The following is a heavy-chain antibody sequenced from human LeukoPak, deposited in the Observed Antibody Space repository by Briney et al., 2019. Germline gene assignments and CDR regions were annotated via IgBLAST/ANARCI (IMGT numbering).Heavy chain of an antibody. J-gene: IGHJ4*02. CDR1: GGSISTYY. CDR2: IYYSGST. D-gene: IGHD5-12*01. CDR3: ARGGPYDYFDY. V-gene: IGHV4-59*01. Sequence: SETLSLTCTVSGGSISTYYWNWIRQPPGKGLEWIGYIYYSGSTNYNPSLKSRVTISVDTSKNQFSLKLSSVTAADTAVYYCARGGPYDYFDYWGQGTLVTVSS.